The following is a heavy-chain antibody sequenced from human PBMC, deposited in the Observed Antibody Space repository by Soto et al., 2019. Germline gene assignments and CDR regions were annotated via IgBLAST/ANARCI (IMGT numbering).Heavy chain of an antibody. J-gene: IGHJ6*03. D-gene: IGHD1-20*01. CDR1: GGSFSGYY. CDR3: ASVITAHYYMDV. Sequence: SETLSLTCAVYGGSFSGYYWSWIRQPPGKGLEWIGEINHSGSTNYNPSLKSRVTISVDTSKNQFSLKLSSVTAADTAVYYCASVITAHYYMDVWGKGTTVTVS. CDR2: INHSGST. V-gene: IGHV4-34*01.